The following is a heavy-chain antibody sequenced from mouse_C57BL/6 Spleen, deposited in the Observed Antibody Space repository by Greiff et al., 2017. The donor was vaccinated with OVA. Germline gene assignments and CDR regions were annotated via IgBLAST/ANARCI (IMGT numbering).Heavy chain of an antibody. CDR3: AREAYYSNYDYFDY. Sequence: EVQVVESGGGLVKPGGSLKLSCAASGFTFSSYAMSWVRQTPEKRLEWVATISDGGSYTYYPDNVKGRFTISRDNAKNNLYLQMSHLKSEDTAMYYCAREAYYSNYDYFDYWGQGTTLTVSS. D-gene: IGHD2-5*01. CDR2: ISDGGSYT. V-gene: IGHV5-4*01. CDR1: GFTFSSYA. J-gene: IGHJ2*01.